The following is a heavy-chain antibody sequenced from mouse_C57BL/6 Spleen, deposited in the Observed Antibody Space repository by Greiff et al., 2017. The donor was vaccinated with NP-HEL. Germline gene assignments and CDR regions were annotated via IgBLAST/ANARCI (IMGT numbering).Heavy chain of an antibody. CDR1: GYTFTDYY. V-gene: IGHV1-26*01. D-gene: IGHD2-4*01. CDR2: INPNNGGT. Sequence: EVQLQQSGPELVKPGASVKISCKASGYTFTDYYMNWVKQSHGKSLEWIGDINPNNGGTSYNQKFKGKATLTVDKSSSTAYMELRSLTSEDSAVYYCARVTHHDYDVDYWGQGTTLTVSS. CDR3: ARVTHHDYDVDY. J-gene: IGHJ2*01.